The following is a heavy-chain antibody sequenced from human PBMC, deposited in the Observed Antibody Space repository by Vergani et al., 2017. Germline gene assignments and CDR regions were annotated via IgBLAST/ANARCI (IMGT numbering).Heavy chain of an antibody. CDR3: SRGWGDCSSTSCSYFFDY. Sequence: QVQLVQSGAEVKKPGASVKVSCKASGYTFTSYDINWVRQATGQGLEWMGWMNPNSGNTGYAQKVQGRVTMTRNTSISTAYMELRSLRSEDTAGYYCSRGWGDCSSTSCSYFFDYWGQGTLVTVSS. D-gene: IGHD2-2*01. CDR2: MNPNSGNT. V-gene: IGHV1-8*01. CDR1: GYTFTSYD. J-gene: IGHJ4*02.